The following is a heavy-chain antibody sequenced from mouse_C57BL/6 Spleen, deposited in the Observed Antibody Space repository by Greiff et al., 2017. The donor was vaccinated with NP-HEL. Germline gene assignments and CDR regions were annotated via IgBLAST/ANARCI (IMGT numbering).Heavy chain of an antibody. V-gene: IGHV1-64*01. Sequence: QVQLQQPGAELVKPGASVKLSCKASGYTFTSYWMHWVKQRPGQGLEWIGMIHPNSGSTNYNEKFKGKATLTVDKSSSTAYMQLSSLTSEDSAVYYCAREFITTVILTGAYWGQGTLVTVSA. J-gene: IGHJ3*01. CDR1: GYTFTSYW. CDR3: AREFITTVILTGAY. CDR2: IHPNSGST. D-gene: IGHD1-1*01.